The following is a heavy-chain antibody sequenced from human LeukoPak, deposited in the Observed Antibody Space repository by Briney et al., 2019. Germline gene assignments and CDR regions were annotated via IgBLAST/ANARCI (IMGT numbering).Heavy chain of an antibody. CDR1: VYTFTAYY. Sequence: ASVKVSCKASVYTFTAYYLQWVRLPPAQGRAGMGWINPKSGGTEYVQRFQDRVTMTRDTSTSTAYMELSRLRSGDTAVYYCARDHCSANSCYEDYYNGLDVWGQGTTVTVSS. J-gene: IGHJ6*02. V-gene: IGHV1-2*02. CDR2: INPKSGGT. CDR3: ARDHCSANSCYEDYYNGLDV. D-gene: IGHD2-2*01.